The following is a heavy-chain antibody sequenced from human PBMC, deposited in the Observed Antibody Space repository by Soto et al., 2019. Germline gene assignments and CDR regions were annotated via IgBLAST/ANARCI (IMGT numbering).Heavy chain of an antibody. Sequence: QVQLQESGPGLVKPSQTLSLTCTVSGGSISSGGYYWSWIRQHPGKGLEWIGYIYYSGSTYYNPSLKSRVTISVDASKNQFSLKLSSVTAADTAVYYCASRYYYDSSGYYAFDIWGQGTMVTVSS. CDR2: IYYSGST. D-gene: IGHD3-22*01. J-gene: IGHJ3*02. CDR1: GGSISSGGYY. V-gene: IGHV4-31*03. CDR3: ASRYYYDSSGYYAFDI.